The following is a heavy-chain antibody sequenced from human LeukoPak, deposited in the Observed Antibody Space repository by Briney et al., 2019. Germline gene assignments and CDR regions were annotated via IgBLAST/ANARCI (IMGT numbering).Heavy chain of an antibody. Sequence: PSETLSLTCTVSGGSVRSSSYYWGWIRKPPGKGLEWIGSNYYSGTTNYNPSVQSRITISEDTSKNQFSLKLSSVTAADTAVYYCARHGGAAAAIDYWGQGTLVTVSS. V-gene: IGHV4-39*01. CDR1: GGSVRSSSYY. D-gene: IGHD6-13*01. CDR2: NYYSGTT. CDR3: ARHGGAAAAIDY. J-gene: IGHJ4*02.